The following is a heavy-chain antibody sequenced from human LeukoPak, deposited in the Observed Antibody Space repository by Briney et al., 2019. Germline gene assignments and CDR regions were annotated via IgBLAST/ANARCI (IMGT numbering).Heavy chain of an antibody. CDR2: IKRDGSQK. CDR1: GFSFSSNW. CDR3: ARLGLEVGGPNWFDP. J-gene: IGHJ5*02. V-gene: IGHV3-7*01. Sequence: GGSLRLSCAAPGFSFSSNWMGWVRQAPGKGLEWVAHIKRDGSQKYYLDSVEGRFTISRDNAKNSLYLQVNSLRVEDTAVYYCARLGLEVGGPNWFDPWGQGTLVTVSS. D-gene: IGHD1-1*01.